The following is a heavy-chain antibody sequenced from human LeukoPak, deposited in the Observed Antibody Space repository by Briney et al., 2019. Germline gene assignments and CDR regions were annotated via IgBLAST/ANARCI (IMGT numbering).Heavy chain of an antibody. CDR2: IIPIFGTA. D-gene: IGHD3-10*01. V-gene: IGHV1-69*06. CDR3: AREGSGSRHWFDP. Sequence: ASVKVSCKTSGGTFNNYGISWLRQAPGQGLEWMGGIIPIFGTANYAQKFQGRVTITADKSTSTAYMELSSLRSEDTAVYYCAREGSGSRHWFDPWGQGTLVTVSS. CDR1: GGTFNNYG. J-gene: IGHJ5*02.